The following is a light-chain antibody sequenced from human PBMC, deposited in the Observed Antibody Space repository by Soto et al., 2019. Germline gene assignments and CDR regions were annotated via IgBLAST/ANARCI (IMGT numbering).Light chain of an antibody. Sequence: QSALTQPASVSGSPGQSIAISCTGTSSDVGGYNYVSWYQQRPGKAPKLIIYDVSSRPSGVSDRFSGSKSVHTASLTISGLQAEDEADYYCSSYTRSSTVVFGGGTKLTVL. J-gene: IGLJ2*01. CDR2: DVS. V-gene: IGLV2-14*03. CDR3: SSYTRSSTVV. CDR1: SSDVGGYNY.